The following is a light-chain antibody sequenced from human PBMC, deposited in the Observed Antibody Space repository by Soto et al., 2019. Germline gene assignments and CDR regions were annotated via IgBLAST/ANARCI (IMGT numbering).Light chain of an antibody. CDR1: QGIRND. CDR2: GAS. CDR3: LQDYNYPRT. J-gene: IGKJ1*01. V-gene: IGKV1-6*01. Sequence: AIQMTQSPSSLSASVGDRVTITCRASQGIRNDLGWYQQKPGKAPKLLIYGASSLQSGVPSRCSGSGSGTDFTLTISSLQPEDFATYYCLQDYNYPRTFGQGTKVEL.